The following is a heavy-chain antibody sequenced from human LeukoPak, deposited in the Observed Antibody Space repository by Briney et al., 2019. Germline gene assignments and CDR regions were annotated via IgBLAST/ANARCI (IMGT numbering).Heavy chain of an antibody. CDR1: GFTFSSYG. D-gene: IGHD3-10*01. V-gene: IGHV3-30*18. CDR2: ISYDGSKK. Sequence: GRSLRLSCAASGFTFSSYGMHWVRQAPGKGLEWVAIISYDGSKKYYGDSVKGRFTISRDNSKNTLYLQMNSLRAEDTAVYYCAKAYYGSGSPLDWFHPWGQGTLVTVSS. CDR3: AKAYYGSGSPLDWFHP. J-gene: IGHJ5*02.